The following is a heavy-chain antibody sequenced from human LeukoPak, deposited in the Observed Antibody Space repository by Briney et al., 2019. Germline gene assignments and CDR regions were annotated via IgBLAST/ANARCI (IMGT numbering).Heavy chain of an antibody. CDR2: IHPGDSDT. V-gene: IGHV5-51*01. Sequence: GEPLKISCKASGSSFTNYWSGWVRQMPGQGLEWMGIIHPGDSDTRYSPSFQGQVTISVDKSVTTAYLQWSSLKASDTAMYFCAGLPHRYFHFWGQGTLVTVSS. CDR1: GSSFTNYW. CDR3: AGLPHRYFHF. J-gene: IGHJ4*02. D-gene: IGHD1-14*01.